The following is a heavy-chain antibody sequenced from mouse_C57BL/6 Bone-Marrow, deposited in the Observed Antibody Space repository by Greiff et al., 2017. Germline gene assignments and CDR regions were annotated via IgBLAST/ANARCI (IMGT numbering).Heavy chain of an antibody. Sequence: QVESGGGLVQPGESLKLSCESNEYEFPSHDMSWVRKTPEKRLELVAAINSDGGSTYYPDTMERRFIISRDNTKKPLYLQMSSLRSEDTAVYYCANYYGNPFAYWGQGTLVTVSA. D-gene: IGHD2-1*01. CDR2: INSDGGST. J-gene: IGHJ3*01. CDR3: ANYYGNPFAY. CDR1: EYEFPSHD. V-gene: IGHV5-2*01.